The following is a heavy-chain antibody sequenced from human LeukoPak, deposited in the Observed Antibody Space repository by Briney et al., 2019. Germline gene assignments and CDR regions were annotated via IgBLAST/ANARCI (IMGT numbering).Heavy chain of an antibody. CDR3: ARDLYLPYSGSTRSAFDI. Sequence: GGPLRLSCAASGFTFSSYSMNWVRQAPGKGLEWVSSISSSSSYIYYADSVKGRFTISRDNAKNSLYLQMNSLIAEDTAVSYCARDLYLPYSGSTRSAFDIWGQGTMVTVSS. CDR2: ISSSSSYI. V-gene: IGHV3-21*01. CDR1: GFTFSSYS. J-gene: IGHJ3*02. D-gene: IGHD1-26*01.